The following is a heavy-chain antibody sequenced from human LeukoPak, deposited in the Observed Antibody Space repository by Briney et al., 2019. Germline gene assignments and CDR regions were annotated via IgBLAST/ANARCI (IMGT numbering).Heavy chain of an antibody. V-gene: IGHV1-8*03. D-gene: IGHD1-26*01. J-gene: IGHJ4*02. Sequence: ASVKVSCKASGYTFTSYDINWVRQATGQGLEWMGWMNPNSGNTGYAQKFQGRVTITRNTSISTAYMELRSLRSDDTAVYYCARVQTRIAWELLLSRGFDYWGQGTLVTVSS. CDR2: MNPNSGNT. CDR1: GYTFTSYD. CDR3: ARVQTRIAWELLLSRGFDY.